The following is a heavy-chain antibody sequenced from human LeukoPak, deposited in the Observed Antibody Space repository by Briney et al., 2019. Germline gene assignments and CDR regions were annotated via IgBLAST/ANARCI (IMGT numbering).Heavy chain of an antibody. J-gene: IGHJ3*01. CDR3: AKEGYDFWSGYYRSAFDV. D-gene: IGHD3-3*01. V-gene: IGHV3-30*02. CDR1: GFTFSSYG. CDR2: IRYDGSNK. Sequence: GGSLRLSCAASGFTFSSYGMHWVRQAPGKGLEWVAFIRYDGSNKYYADSVKGRFTISRDNSKNTLYLQMNSLRAEDTAVYYCAKEGYDFWSGYYRSAFDVWGQGTMVTVSS.